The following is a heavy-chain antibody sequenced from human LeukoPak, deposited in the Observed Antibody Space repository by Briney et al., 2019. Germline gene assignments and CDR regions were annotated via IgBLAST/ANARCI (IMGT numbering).Heavy chain of an antibody. CDR1: GGSFSSSNYY. J-gene: IGHJ4*02. CDR2: IYYSGST. CDR3: ARLGGSSGYYLFDY. D-gene: IGHD3-22*01. V-gene: IGHV4-39*01. Sequence: PSETLSLTCTVSGGSFSSSNYYWGWIRQPPGKGLEWIGSIYYSGSTYYNSSLKSRVTISVDTSKNQFSLKLSSVTAADTAVYYCARLGGSSGYYLFDYWGQGTLVTVSS.